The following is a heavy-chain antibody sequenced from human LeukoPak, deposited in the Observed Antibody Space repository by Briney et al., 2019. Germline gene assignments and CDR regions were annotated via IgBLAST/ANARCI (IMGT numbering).Heavy chain of an antibody. J-gene: IGHJ4*02. D-gene: IGHD6-6*01. Sequence: QPGGSLRLSCAASGFTFSSYWMSWVRQAPGKGLEWVANIKQDGSEKYYVDPVKGRFTISRDNAKNSLYLQMNSLRAEDTAVYYCARGGSRYSSSSDFDYWGQGTLVTVSS. CDR3: ARGGSRYSSSSDFDY. CDR1: GFTFSSYW. V-gene: IGHV3-7*01. CDR2: IKQDGSEK.